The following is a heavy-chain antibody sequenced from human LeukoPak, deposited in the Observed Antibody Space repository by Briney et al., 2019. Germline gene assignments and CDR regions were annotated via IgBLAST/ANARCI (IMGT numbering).Heavy chain of an antibody. CDR3: ARRKVATSLFDP. CDR2: INPNSGGT. J-gene: IGHJ5*02. V-gene: IGHV1-2*02. Sequence: GASVKVSCKASGYTFTGYYMHWVRQAPGQGLEWMGWINPNSGGTNYAQKFQGRVTMTRDTSISTAYMGLRRLRSDDTAVYYCARRKVATSLFDPWGQGTLVTVSS. CDR1: GYTFTGYY. D-gene: IGHD5-12*01.